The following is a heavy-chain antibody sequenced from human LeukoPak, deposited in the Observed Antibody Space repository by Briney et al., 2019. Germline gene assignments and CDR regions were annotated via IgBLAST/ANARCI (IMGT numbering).Heavy chain of an antibody. D-gene: IGHD3-3*01. J-gene: IGHJ5*02. CDR3: ARDAEVGTLFGVLSRYNWFDP. CDR2: IKHDGNEK. Sequence: GGSLRLSCTASGFSFSYYWMSLVRQAPGKGLEWVANIKHDGNEKYYVDSVKGRFTISRDNAKKSLYLQMNSLRVEDTALYYCARDAEVGTLFGVLSRYNWFDPWGQGTLVTVSS. CDR1: GFSFSYYW. V-gene: IGHV3-7*01.